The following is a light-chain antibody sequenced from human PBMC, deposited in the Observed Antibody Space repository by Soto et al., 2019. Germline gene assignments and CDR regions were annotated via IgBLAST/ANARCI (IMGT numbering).Light chain of an antibody. CDR1: QSVYTS. CDR2: GAS. Sequence: EVVMTQSPATLSLSPGERATLSCRASQSVYTSLAWYQQKPGQAPRLLMYGASTRATGIPARFSGSGSGTEFTLTISSLQSEDFATYYCQQYNSYPYTFGQGTKLEIK. CDR3: QQYNSYPYT. J-gene: IGKJ2*01. V-gene: IGKV3-15*01.